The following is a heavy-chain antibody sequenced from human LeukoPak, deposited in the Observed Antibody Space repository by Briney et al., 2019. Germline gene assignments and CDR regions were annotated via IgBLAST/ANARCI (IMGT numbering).Heavy chain of an antibody. D-gene: IGHD3-9*01. CDR1: GFTFSSYA. V-gene: IGHV3-23*01. Sequence: GGSLRLSCAASGFTFSSYAMSWVRQAPGKGLEWVSAISGSGGSTYYADSVKGRFTISRDNSKNTLYLQMNSLRAEDTAVYYRAKQRALRYFDWTLDYWGQGTLVTVSS. J-gene: IGHJ4*02. CDR2: ISGSGGST. CDR3: AKQRALRYFDWTLDY.